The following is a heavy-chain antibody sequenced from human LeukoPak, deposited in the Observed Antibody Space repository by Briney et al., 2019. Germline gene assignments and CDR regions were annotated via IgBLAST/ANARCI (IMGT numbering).Heavy chain of an antibody. CDR3: AKDTGYSSSWYFDY. CDR1: GFTFDDYT. J-gene: IGHJ4*02. V-gene: IGHV3-43*01. CDR2: ISWDGGST. D-gene: IGHD6-13*01. Sequence: GGSLRLSCAASGFTFDDYTMHWVRQAPGKGLEWVSLISWDGGSTYYADSVKGRFTISRDNSKNSPYLQMNSLRTEDTALYYCAKDTGYSSSWYFDYWGQGTLVTVSS.